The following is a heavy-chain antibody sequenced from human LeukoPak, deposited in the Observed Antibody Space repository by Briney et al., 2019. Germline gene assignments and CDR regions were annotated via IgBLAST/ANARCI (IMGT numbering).Heavy chain of an antibody. CDR2: IYSGGST. V-gene: IGHV3-53*01. J-gene: IGHJ6*02. CDR3: AREKEGSGRYYYYYYGMDV. D-gene: IGHD3-3*01. Sequence: GGSLRLSCAASGFTVSSNYMSWVRQAPGKGLEWVSVIYSGGSTYYADSVKGRFTISRDNSKYTLYLQMNSLRAEDTAVYYCAREKEGSGRYYYYYYGMDVWGQGTTVTVSS. CDR1: GFTVSSNY.